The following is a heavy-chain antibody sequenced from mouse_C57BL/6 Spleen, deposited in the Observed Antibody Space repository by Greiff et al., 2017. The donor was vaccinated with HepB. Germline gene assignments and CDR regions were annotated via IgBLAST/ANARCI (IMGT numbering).Heavy chain of an antibody. CDR2: ISDGGSYT. CDR3: ARPPYYYGSSFSWFAY. CDR1: GFTFSSYA. D-gene: IGHD1-1*01. J-gene: IGHJ3*01. Sequence: EVHLVESGGGLVKPGGSLKLSCAASGFTFSSYAMSWVRQTPEKRLEWVATISDGGSYTYYPDNVKGRFTISRDNAKNNLYLQMSHLKSEDTAMYYCARPPYYYGSSFSWFAYWGQGTLVTVSA. V-gene: IGHV5-4*01.